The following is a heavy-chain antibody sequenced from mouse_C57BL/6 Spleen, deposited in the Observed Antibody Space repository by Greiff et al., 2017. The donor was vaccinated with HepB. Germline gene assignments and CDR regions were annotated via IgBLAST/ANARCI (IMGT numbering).Heavy chain of an antibody. CDR1: GYTFTSYG. CDR2: IYPRSGNT. D-gene: IGHD3-2*02. V-gene: IGHV1-81*01. Sequence: VQLQESGAELARPGASVKLSCKASGYTFTSYGISWVKQRTGQGLEWIGEIYPRSGNTYYNEKFKGKATLTADKSSSTAYMELRSLPSEDSAVYFCARGDSSGYGFAYWGQGTLVTVSA. CDR3: ARGDSSGYGFAY. J-gene: IGHJ3*01.